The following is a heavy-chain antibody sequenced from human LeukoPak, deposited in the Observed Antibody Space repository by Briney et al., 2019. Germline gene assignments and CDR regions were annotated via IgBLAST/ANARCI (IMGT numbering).Heavy chain of an antibody. V-gene: IGHV3-9*01. Sequence: QSGGSLRLSCAASGFTFDDYAMHWVRQAPGKGLEWVSGISWNSGYIGYEDSVKGRFTISRDNAKNSLYLQMNSLRAEDTAVYYCARASRIVGARGTLDYWGQGTLVTVSS. J-gene: IGHJ4*02. D-gene: IGHD1-26*01. CDR1: GFTFDDYA. CDR2: ISWNSGYI. CDR3: ARASRIVGARGTLDY.